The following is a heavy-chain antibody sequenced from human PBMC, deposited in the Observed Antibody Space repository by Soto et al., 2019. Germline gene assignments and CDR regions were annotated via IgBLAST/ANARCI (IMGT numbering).Heavy chain of an antibody. J-gene: IGHJ4*02. CDR2: ISGSGDSK. Sequence: EVQLLESGGGLVQQGGSLRLSCAASGFTFSIYALSWVRQGPGKGLEWVSGISGSGDSKHYSDSLMGRFTISRDNSKNTLYLQMNSLRAEDTAVYFCARIPYDHVWGTDRYSPNFDYWGQGTQVTVSS. CDR1: GFTFSIYA. D-gene: IGHD3-16*02. CDR3: ARIPYDHVWGTDRYSPNFDY. V-gene: IGHV3-23*01.